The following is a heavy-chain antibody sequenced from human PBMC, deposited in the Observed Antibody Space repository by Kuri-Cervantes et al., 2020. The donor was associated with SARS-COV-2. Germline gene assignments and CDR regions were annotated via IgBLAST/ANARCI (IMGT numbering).Heavy chain of an antibody. V-gene: IGHV1-69*06. CDR3: ARDRVGRENAFDV. J-gene: IGHJ3*01. Sequence: SVKVSCKASGYTFTGYYMHWARQAPGQGLEWMGGIIPLFGTTGSAQTFRGRITITADKSTNTAYMELSSLTSEDTAMYFCARDRVGRENAFDVWGLGTMVTVSS. D-gene: IGHD5-24*01. CDR2: IIPLFGTT. CDR1: GYTFTGYY.